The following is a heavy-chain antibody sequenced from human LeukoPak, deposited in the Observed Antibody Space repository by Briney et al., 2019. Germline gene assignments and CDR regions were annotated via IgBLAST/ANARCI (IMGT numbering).Heavy chain of an antibody. CDR1: XFTXSSXA. Sequence: XLXCAASXFTXSSXAMHWVRQXPGXGLXXXAVISYDGSNKYYADSVKGRFTISRDNSKNTLYLQMNSLRAEDTAVYYCARILTGYSSSWYDHWGQGTLVTVSS. J-gene: IGHJ5*02. CDR2: ISYDGSNK. D-gene: IGHD6-13*01. CDR3: ARILTGYSSSWYDH. V-gene: IGHV3-30-3*01.